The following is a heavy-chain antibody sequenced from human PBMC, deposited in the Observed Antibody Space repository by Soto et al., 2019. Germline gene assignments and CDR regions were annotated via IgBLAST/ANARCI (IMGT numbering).Heavy chain of an antibody. CDR3: ARQLYSSSWYYAFDI. D-gene: IGHD6-13*01. CDR1: GGTFSSYA. J-gene: IGHJ3*02. Sequence: SVKVSCKASGGTFSSYAISWVRQAPGQGLEWMGGIIPIFGTANYAQKFQGRVTITADKSTSTAYMELSSLRSEDTAVYYCARQLYSSSWYYAFDIWGQGTMVTVS. V-gene: IGHV1-69*06. CDR2: IIPIFGTA.